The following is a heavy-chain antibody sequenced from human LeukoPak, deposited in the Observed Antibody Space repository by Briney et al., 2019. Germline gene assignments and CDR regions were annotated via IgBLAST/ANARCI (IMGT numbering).Heavy chain of an antibody. CDR2: IYYSGST. V-gene: IGHV4-31*11. D-gene: IGHD6-6*01. CDR3: ARGPLSSSDY. CDR1: GGSFSGYY. Sequence: SETLSLTCAVYGGSFSGYYWSWIRQHPGKGLEWIGYIYYSGSTYYNPSLKSRVTISVDTSKNQFSLKLSSVTAADTAVYYCARGPLSSSDYWGQGTLVTVSS. J-gene: IGHJ4*02.